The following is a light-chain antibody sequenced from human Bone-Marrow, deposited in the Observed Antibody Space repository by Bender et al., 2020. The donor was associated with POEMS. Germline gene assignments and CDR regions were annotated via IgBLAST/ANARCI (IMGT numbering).Light chain of an antibody. CDR1: QLGDQY. CDR3: QAWDTSSVV. V-gene: IGLV3-1*01. CDR2: EDN. Sequence: SYGLTQPPSVSVSPGHTANITCSGDQLGDQYASWYQLKPGQSPVLVIYEDNKRPSGIPERFPGSNSGNIATLTISGTQALDEADYYCQAWDTSSVVFGGGTKLTVL. J-gene: IGLJ2*01.